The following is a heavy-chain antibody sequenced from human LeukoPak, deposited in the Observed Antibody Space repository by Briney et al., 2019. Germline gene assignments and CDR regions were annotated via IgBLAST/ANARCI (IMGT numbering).Heavy chain of an antibody. V-gene: IGHV4-4*07. J-gene: IGHJ4*02. CDR2: IYTSGST. Sequence: PSETLSLTCTVSGGSISSYYWSWIRQPAGKGLGWIGRIYTSGSTNYNPSLKSRVTMSVDTSKNQFSLKLSSVTAADTAVYYCARSIAARLFDYWGQGTLVTVSS. CDR3: ARSIAARLFDY. CDR1: GGSISSYY. D-gene: IGHD6-6*01.